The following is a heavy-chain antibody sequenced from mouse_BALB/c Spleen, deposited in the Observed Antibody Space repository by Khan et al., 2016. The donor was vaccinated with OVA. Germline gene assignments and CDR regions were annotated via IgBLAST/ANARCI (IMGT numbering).Heavy chain of an antibody. Sequence: LQQPGSELVRPGASVKLSCKASGYTFTSYWMHWVKQRHGQGLEWIGNIYPGSGSTNYDEMFKSKGTLTVDTSSSTAYMHLSSLTSEDSAVYCCTRGGYYGKSRIAYWGQGTLVTVSA. V-gene: IGHV1S22*01. CDR1: GYTFTSYW. CDR2: IYPGSGST. J-gene: IGHJ3*01. D-gene: IGHD2-1*01. CDR3: TRGGYYGKSRIAY.